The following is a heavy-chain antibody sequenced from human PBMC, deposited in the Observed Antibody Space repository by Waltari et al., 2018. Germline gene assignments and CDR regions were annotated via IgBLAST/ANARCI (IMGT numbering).Heavy chain of an antibody. CDR3: AVFGQRVTGGEDQH. CDR1: GGSISSGGYY. J-gene: IGHJ1*01. Sequence: QVQLQESGPGLVKTSQTLSLTCTVSGGSISSGGYYWSWIRQRPGKGLEWIGYIYYSGSINYNPSRKVRVTRAGDTAKNPFSLQLSSVTASDTAVYYCAVFGQRVTGGEDQHWGQGTLVTVSS. D-gene: IGHD3-16*01. V-gene: IGHV4-31*03. CDR2: IYYSGSI.